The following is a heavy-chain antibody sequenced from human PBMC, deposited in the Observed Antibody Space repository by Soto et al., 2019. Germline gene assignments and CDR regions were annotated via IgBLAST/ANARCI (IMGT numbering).Heavy chain of an antibody. D-gene: IGHD6-13*01. CDR1: GYTFTGYY. CDR2: INPNSGGT. J-gene: IGHJ6*02. V-gene: IGHV1-2*04. Sequence: ASVKVSCKASGYTFTGYYMHWVRQAPGQGLEWMGWINPNSGGTNYAQKFQGWVTMTRDTSISTAYMELSRLRSDDTAVYYCARGIAAAGPLYYYGMDVWGQGTTVTVSS. CDR3: ARGIAAAGPLYYYGMDV.